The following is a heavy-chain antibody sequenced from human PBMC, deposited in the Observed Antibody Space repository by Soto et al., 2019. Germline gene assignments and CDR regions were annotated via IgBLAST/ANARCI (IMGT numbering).Heavy chain of an antibody. CDR1: GGTFSSYA. CDR3: ARVASGSDAFDI. Sequence: SVKVSCKASGGTFSSYAISWVRQAPGQGLEWMGIIIPICGTTSYAQKFQGRVTMTRDTSTSTVYMELSSLKSEDTAVYYCARVASGSDAFDIWGQGT. V-gene: IGHV1-69*05. CDR2: IIPICGTT. J-gene: IGHJ3*02. D-gene: IGHD6-19*01.